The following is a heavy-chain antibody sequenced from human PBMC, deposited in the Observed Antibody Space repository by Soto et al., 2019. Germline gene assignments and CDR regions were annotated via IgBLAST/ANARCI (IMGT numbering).Heavy chain of an antibody. J-gene: IGHJ6*01. D-gene: IGHD3-22*01. V-gene: IGHV1-18*01. CDR2: ISAYNVNT. Sequence: GESLKISCKGSGYTFTSYGISWVRQAPGQGLEWMGWISAYNVNTNYAQKLQGRVTMTTDTSTSTAYMELRSLRSDDTAVYYCARDGMMVVVGTLYGMDVWGQGTTVTVSS. CDR3: ARDGMMVVVGTLYGMDV. CDR1: GYTFTSYG.